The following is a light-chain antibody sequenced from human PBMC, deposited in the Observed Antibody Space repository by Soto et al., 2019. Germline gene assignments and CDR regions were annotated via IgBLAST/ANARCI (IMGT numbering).Light chain of an antibody. CDR3: SSYTSSSTLKV. Sequence: QSGLTQPASVSGSPGQSITISCTGTSSDVGGYNYVSWYQRHPGKAPKLMIYDVSNRPSGVSNRFSGSKSGNTASLTISGLQAEDEADYYCSSYTSSSTLKVFGTGTKVTVL. J-gene: IGLJ1*01. CDR1: SSDVGGYNY. V-gene: IGLV2-14*01. CDR2: DVS.